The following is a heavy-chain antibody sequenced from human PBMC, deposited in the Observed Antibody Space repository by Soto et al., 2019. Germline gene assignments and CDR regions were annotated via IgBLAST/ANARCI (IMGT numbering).Heavy chain of an antibody. CDR1: GYTFTIYG. CDR3: ASHSSLRGYCISTSCYGYYYGMDV. J-gene: IGHJ6*02. D-gene: IGHD2-2*01. V-gene: IGHV1-18*01. Sequence: GASVKVSCTASGYTFTIYGINWVRQAPGQGLEWMGWISPDNGNTNYAQKLQGRVTMTTDESTSTAYMELSSLRSEDTAVYYCASHSSLRGYCISTSCYGYYYGMDVWGQGTTVTVSS. CDR2: ISPDNGNT.